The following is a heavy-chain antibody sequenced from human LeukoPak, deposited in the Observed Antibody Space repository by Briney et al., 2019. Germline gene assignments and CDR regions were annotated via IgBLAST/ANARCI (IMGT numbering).Heavy chain of an antibody. Sequence: GASVKVSCKVSGYTPTELSMHWVRQAPGKGLEWMGGFDPEDGETIYAQKFQGRVTMTEDTSTDTAYMELSGLRSEDTAVYYCATLDIVVVVAAPRGFDYWGQGTLVTVSS. CDR2: FDPEDGET. V-gene: IGHV1-24*01. CDR3: ATLDIVVVVAAPRGFDY. D-gene: IGHD2-15*01. CDR1: GYTPTELS. J-gene: IGHJ4*02.